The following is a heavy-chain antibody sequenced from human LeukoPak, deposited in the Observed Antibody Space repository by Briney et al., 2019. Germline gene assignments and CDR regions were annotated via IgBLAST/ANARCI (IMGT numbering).Heavy chain of an antibody. Sequence: SETLSLTCTVSGGSISSSSYYWGWIRQPPGKGLEWIGSIYYSGSTYYNPSLKSRVTISVDTSKNQFSLKLSSVTAADTAVYYCARCRIAARRTFDYWGQGTLVTVSS. D-gene: IGHD6-6*01. CDR1: GGSISSSSYY. V-gene: IGHV4-39*01. J-gene: IGHJ4*02. CDR3: ARCRIAARRTFDY. CDR2: IYYSGST.